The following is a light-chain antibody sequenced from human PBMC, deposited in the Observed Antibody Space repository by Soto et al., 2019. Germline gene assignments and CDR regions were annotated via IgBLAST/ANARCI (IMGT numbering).Light chain of an antibody. CDR3: HVWDSSTAV. CDR1: NIGTRN. J-gene: IGLJ3*02. Sequence: SSELTQPRSVSVTLGQTASITCGGNNIGTRNVHWYQQKPGQAPVLVVYRDSNRPSGIPERFSGSNSGNTATLTISRAQAGDEADYYCHVWDSSTAVFGGGTKLTVL. CDR2: RDS. V-gene: IGLV3-9*01.